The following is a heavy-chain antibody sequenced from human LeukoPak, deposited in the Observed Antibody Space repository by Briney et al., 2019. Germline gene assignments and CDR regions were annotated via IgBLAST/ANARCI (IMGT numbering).Heavy chain of an antibody. CDR2: IHHSGST. CDR3: ARPLTGDWYFDL. J-gene: IGHJ2*01. V-gene: IGHV4-38-2*01. Sequence: SETLSLTCAVSGYSISSGYNWGWIRQPPGKGLEWIGSIHHSGSTYYNPSLKSRVTISVDTSKNKISLKLSSVTAADTAIYYCARPLTGDWYFDLWGRGTLVTVSS. CDR1: GYSISSGYN. D-gene: IGHD1-14*01.